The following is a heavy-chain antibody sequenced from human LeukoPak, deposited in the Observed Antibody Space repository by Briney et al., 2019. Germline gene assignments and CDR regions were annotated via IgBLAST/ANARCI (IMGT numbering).Heavy chain of an antibody. CDR2: IRYDGSNK. CDR3: AKDSRYSSSWYYYYYYMDV. D-gene: IGHD6-13*01. Sequence: GGSLRLSCAASGFTVSSYGMHWVRQAPGRGLEWVAFIRYDGSNKYYADSVKGRFTISRDNSKNTLYLQMISLRAEDTAVYYCAKDSRYSSSWYYYYYYMDVWGKGTTVTVSS. V-gene: IGHV3-30*02. J-gene: IGHJ6*03. CDR1: GFTVSSYG.